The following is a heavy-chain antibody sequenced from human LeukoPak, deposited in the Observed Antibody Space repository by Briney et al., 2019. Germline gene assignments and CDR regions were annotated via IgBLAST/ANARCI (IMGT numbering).Heavy chain of an antibody. CDR1: GFTFSSYA. J-gene: IGHJ4*02. Sequence: GGSLRLSYAASGFTFSSYAMSWVRQAPGKGLEWVSSISGSGNRTYYADSVKGRFTISRDNSKNTLYLQMNSLRAEDTAVYYCAKEMIGYSFDYWGQGTLVTVSS. CDR2: ISGSGNRT. CDR3: AKEMIGYSFDY. D-gene: IGHD5-18*01. V-gene: IGHV3-23*01.